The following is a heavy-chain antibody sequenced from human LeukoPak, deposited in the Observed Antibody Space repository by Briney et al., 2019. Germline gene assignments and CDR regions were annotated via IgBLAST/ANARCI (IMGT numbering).Heavy chain of an antibody. CDR1: GFTVSSNY. V-gene: IGHV3-53*01. Sequence: GGSLRLSCAASGFTVSSNYMSWVRQAPGKGLEWVSVIYSGGSTYYADSVKGRLTISRDNSKNTLYLQMNSLRAEDTAVYYCARVRGEGYFDYWGQGTLVTVSS. CDR3: ARVRGEGYFDY. J-gene: IGHJ4*02. CDR2: IYSGGST. D-gene: IGHD3-16*01.